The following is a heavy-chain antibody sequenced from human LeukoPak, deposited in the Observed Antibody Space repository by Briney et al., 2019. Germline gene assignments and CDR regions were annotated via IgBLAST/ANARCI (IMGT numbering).Heavy chain of an antibody. D-gene: IGHD3-3*01. CDR2: ISGSGSST. CDR1: GFTFSSYA. J-gene: IGHJ4*02. V-gene: IGHV3-23*01. Sequence: GGSLRLSCAASGFTFSSYAMSWVRQAPGKGLEWVSAISGSGSSTDYADSVKGRSTISRDNTKNNLYLQMDRLRAEDTAVYYCAKRVGVVGPYFDYWGQGTLVTVSS. CDR3: AKRVGVVGPYFDY.